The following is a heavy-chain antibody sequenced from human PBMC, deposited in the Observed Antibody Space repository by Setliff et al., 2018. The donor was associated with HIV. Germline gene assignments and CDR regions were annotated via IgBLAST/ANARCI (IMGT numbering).Heavy chain of an antibody. CDR3: ARGRTIGVSAVFFDP. V-gene: IGHV4-61*09. J-gene: IGHJ5*02. CDR1: GGSMSSGPYS. D-gene: IGHD3-3*01. Sequence: SETLSLTCTVSGGSMSSGPYSWTWLRQPAGKEPELIGHVYVGGTVIYNPSLASRLTISIVPSKNQFSLDLRSVTAADTAKYYCARGRTIGVSAVFFDPWGQGTPVTVSS. CDR2: VYVGGTV.